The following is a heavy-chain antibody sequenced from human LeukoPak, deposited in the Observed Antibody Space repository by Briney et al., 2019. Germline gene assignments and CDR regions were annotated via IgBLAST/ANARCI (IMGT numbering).Heavy chain of an antibody. V-gene: IGHV3-66*02. CDR2: IYSGGST. CDR3: ARDLNYMDV. Sequence: PGGSLRLSCAASGFTVSSNYMSWVRQAPGKGLEWVSIIYSGGSTYYTDSGKGRFTISRDSSRNTLYLQMNSLRAEDTAVYYCARDLNYMDVWGKGTTVTVSS. CDR1: GFTVSSNY. J-gene: IGHJ6*03.